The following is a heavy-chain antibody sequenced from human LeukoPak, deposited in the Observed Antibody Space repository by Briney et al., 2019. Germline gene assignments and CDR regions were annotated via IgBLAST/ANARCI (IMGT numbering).Heavy chain of an antibody. CDR3: ARMTAGYSSGWFAFDI. V-gene: IGHV2-70*11. CDR2: IDWDDDK. D-gene: IGHD6-19*01. Sequence: ESGPALVKPTETLTLTCTFSGFSLSTRGMCVSWIRQPPGKALQWLARIDWDDDKYYSTSLETRLTISKDTSKNQVVLTMTKMDPVDTATYYCARMTAGYSSGWFAFDIWGQGTMVTVSS. J-gene: IGHJ3*02. CDR1: GFSLSTRGMC.